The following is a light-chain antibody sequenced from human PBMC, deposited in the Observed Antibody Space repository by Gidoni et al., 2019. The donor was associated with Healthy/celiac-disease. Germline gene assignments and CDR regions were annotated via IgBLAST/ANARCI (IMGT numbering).Light chain of an antibody. CDR2: AAS. Sequence: DLQMTQSPSSLSASVGDRVTITCRPSQGISNYLAWYQQKPGKVPKLLIYAASTLQSGVPSRLSGSGSGTDFTLTISSLQPEDVANYYCQKYNSARWTFGQGTKVEIK. CDR1: QGISNY. CDR3: QKYNSARWT. J-gene: IGKJ1*01. V-gene: IGKV1-27*01.